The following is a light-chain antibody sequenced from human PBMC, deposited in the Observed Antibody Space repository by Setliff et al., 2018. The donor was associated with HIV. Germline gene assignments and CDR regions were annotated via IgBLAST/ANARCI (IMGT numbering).Light chain of an antibody. V-gene: IGLV2-14*03. CDR2: GVS. CDR1: SSDVGRYNY. J-gene: IGLJ1*01. CDR3: CSYTSISTYV. Sequence: QSALTQPASVSGSPGQSITISCTGTSSDVGRYNYVSWYQQHPGKTPKLIIYGVSKWPSGVSNRFSASKSGNTASLTISGPQAEDEADYYCCSYTSISTYVFGTGTRSPS.